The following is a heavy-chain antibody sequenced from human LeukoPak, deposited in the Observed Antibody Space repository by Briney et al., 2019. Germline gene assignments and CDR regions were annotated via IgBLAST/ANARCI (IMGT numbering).Heavy chain of an antibody. CDR2: INPNSGAT. D-gene: IGHD3-22*01. CDR1: GYTFTGYY. Sequence: GASVKVSCKASGYTFTGYYIHWVRQAPGQGLEWMGWINPNSGATNYAQRFQGRVTMTRDTSISTAHMELSRLRSDDTALYYCARGKSYYYDSSGYYYLEYWGQGTLVTVSS. CDR3: ARGKSYYYDSSGYYYLEY. J-gene: IGHJ4*02. V-gene: IGHV1-2*02.